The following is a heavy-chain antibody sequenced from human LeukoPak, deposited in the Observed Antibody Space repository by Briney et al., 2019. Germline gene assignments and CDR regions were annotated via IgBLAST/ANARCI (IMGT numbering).Heavy chain of an antibody. Sequence: GGSLRLSCAASGFNFSTYAMSCVRQAPGKGLEWVSAISGSGESTFYSDSVKGRFTISRDNSENTLFLHMDSLRAEDTAVYYCSRNRAHADIYWGQGALVAVSS. CDR3: SRNRAHADIY. D-gene: IGHD3-10*01. CDR2: ISGSGEST. V-gene: IGHV3-23*01. CDR1: GFNFSTYA. J-gene: IGHJ4*02.